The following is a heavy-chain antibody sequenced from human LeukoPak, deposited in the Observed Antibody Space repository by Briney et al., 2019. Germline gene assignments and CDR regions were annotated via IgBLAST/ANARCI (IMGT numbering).Heavy chain of an antibody. Sequence: PSETLSLTCAVCGGSFSGYYWSWIRQPPGKGLEWIGEINHSGSTNYNPSLKSRVTISVDTSKNQFSLKLSSVTAADTAVYYCARCLVVPRYYYYYMDVRGKGTTVTVSS. J-gene: IGHJ6*03. CDR2: INHSGST. D-gene: IGHD2-2*01. V-gene: IGHV4-34*01. CDR1: GGSFSGYY. CDR3: ARCLVVPRYYYYYMDV.